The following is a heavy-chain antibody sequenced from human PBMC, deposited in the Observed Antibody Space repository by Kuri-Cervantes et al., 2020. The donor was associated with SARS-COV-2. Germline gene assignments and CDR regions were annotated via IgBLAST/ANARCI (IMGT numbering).Heavy chain of an antibody. D-gene: IGHD6-19*01. CDR1: GYSISSGYY. J-gene: IGHJ4*02. V-gene: IGHV4-38-2*01. Sequence: SETLSLTCAVSGYSISSGYYWGWIRQLPGKGLEWIGSIYHSGSTYYNPSLKSRVTISVDTSKNQFSLKLSSVTAAGTAVYYCARHGGIAVAGTFDYWGQGTLVTVSS. CDR3: ARHGGIAVAGTFDY. CDR2: IYHSGST.